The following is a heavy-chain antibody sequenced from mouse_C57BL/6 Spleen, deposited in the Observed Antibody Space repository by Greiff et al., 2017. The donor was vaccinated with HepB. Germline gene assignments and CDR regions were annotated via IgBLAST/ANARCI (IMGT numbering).Heavy chain of an antibody. V-gene: IGHV3-6*01. CDR1: GYSITSGYY. D-gene: IGHD2-3*01. CDR2: ISYDGSN. J-gene: IGHJ2*01. Sequence: ESGPGLVKPSQSLSLTCSVTGYSITSGYYWNWIRQFPGNKLEWMGYISYDGSNNYNPSLKNRISITRDTSKNQFFLKLNSVTTEDTATYYCARDRGDGYSDFDYWGQGTTLTVSS. CDR3: ARDRGDGYSDFDY.